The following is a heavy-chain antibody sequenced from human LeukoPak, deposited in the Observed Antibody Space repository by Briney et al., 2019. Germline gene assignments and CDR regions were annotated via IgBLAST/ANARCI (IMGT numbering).Heavy chain of an antibody. Sequence: PAETLSLTCTVPGVSISSYDWAWIRQPPGKELEWIGFIHYSGSTSYNPSLKSRVTISVDTSKNQFSLKLNSVTAADTAVYYWARESVAGTTYFDYWGQGTLVTVSS. D-gene: IGHD6-19*01. CDR2: IHYSGST. V-gene: IGHV4-59*01. CDR3: ARESVAGTTYFDY. J-gene: IGHJ4*02. CDR1: GVSISSYD.